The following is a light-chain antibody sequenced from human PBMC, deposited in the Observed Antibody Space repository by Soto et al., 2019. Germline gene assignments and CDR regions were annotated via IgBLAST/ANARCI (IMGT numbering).Light chain of an antibody. V-gene: IGKV1-5*01. CDR1: QSISSW. CDR3: QQYNSDSPWT. Sequence: IQMTQYPSTLSNSVGDSVTITCRASQSISSWLAWYQQKPGKAPNLLIYDVSNLESGVPSRFSGSGSGTEFTLTISSLQADDFVTYYCQQYNSDSPWTFGQGTKVDI. CDR2: DVS. J-gene: IGKJ1*01.